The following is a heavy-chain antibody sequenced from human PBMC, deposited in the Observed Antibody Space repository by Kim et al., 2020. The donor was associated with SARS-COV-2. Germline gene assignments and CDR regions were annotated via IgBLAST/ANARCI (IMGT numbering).Heavy chain of an antibody. D-gene: IGHD3-10*01. CDR2: ISYDGSNK. V-gene: IGHV3-30*18. CDR3: AKDWGVITENYYYGMDV. J-gene: IGHJ6*02. CDR1: GFTFSSYG. Sequence: GGSLRLSCAASGFTFSSYGMHWVRQAPGKGLEWVAVISYDGSNKYYADSVKGRFTISRDNSKNTLYLQMNSLRAEDTAVYYCAKDWGVITENYYYGMDVWGQGTTVTVSS.